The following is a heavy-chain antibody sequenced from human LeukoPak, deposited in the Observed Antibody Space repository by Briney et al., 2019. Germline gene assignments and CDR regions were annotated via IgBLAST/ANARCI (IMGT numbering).Heavy chain of an antibody. J-gene: IGHJ3*02. D-gene: IGHD3-3*02. CDR2: IYSVGST. V-gene: IGHV3-53*05. CDR3: AREISRTGAFDI. CDR1: GFTVSINY. Sequence: PGRSLRLSYAPSGFTVSINYMSCVRLPPGNWLEWLSFIYSVGSTYYADSVKGRFTISRDNSKNMLYLQMNSLRAEDTAVYYCAREISRTGAFDIWGQGTMVTVSS.